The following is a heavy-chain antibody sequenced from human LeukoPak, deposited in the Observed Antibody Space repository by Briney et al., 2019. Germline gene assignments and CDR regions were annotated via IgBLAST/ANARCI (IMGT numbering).Heavy chain of an antibody. Sequence: GSSVKVSCKASGGTFSGYAISWVRQAPRQGLEWMGRIIPILGIASYAQKFQGRVTITADKSTSTAYMELSSLKASDTAMYYCARRRVCSGGSCYWSFDFWGQGTLVTVSS. CDR2: IIPILGIA. J-gene: IGHJ4*02. CDR1: GGTFSGYA. V-gene: IGHV1-69*04. CDR3: ARRRVCSGGSCYWSFDF. D-gene: IGHD2-15*01.